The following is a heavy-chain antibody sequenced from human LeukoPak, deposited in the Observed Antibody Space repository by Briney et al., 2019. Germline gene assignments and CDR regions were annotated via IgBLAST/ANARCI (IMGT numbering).Heavy chain of an antibody. Sequence: GESLKISCKGSGYSFTSYWISWVRQMPGKGLEWMGRIDPSDSYTNYSSSFQGHVTISADKSISTAYLQWSSLKASDTAMYYCARQVDLVRGVIIRSGWFDPWGQGTLVTVSS. CDR2: IDPSDSYT. V-gene: IGHV5-10-1*01. CDR1: GYSFTSYW. J-gene: IGHJ5*02. CDR3: ARQVDLVRGVIIRSGWFDP. D-gene: IGHD3-10*01.